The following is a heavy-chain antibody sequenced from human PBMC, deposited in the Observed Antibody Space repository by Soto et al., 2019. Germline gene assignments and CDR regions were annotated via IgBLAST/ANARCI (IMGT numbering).Heavy chain of an antibody. CDR2: IIPIFGTA. D-gene: IGHD3-10*01. CDR1: GGTFSSYA. CDR3: ASSVYYYGSGSYYNDY. Sequence: QVQLVQSRAEVKKPGSSVKVSCKASGGTFSSYAISWVRQAPGQGLEWMGGIIPIFGTANYAQKFQGRVTITADESTSTAYMELSSLRSEDTAVYYCASSVYYYGSGSYYNDYWGQGTLVTVSS. V-gene: IGHV1-69*01. J-gene: IGHJ4*02.